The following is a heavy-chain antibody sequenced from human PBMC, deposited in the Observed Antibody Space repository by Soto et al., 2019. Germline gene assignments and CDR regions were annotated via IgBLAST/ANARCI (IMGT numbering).Heavy chain of an antibody. V-gene: IGHV4-39*01. Sequence: PSETLSLTCTVSGGSISSSSYYWGWIRQPPGKGLEWIGSIYYSGSTYYNPSLKSRVTISVDTSKNQFSLKLSSVTAVDTAVYYCVRLNRFGARTQGIDYWGQGTLVTVSS. J-gene: IGHJ4*02. CDR1: GGSISSSSYY. CDR3: VRLNRFGARTQGIDY. CDR2: IYYSGST. D-gene: IGHD3-10*01.